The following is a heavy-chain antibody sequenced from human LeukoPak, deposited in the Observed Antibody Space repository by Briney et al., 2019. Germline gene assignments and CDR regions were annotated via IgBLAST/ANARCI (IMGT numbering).Heavy chain of an antibody. J-gene: IGHJ4*02. CDR2: ISYDGSNK. Sequence: GGSLRLSCAASGFTFSSYGMHWVRQAPGKGLEWVAVISYDGSNKYYADSVKGRFTISRDNSNNTLYLQMNSLRAEDTAVYYCAIPGLAVAGMGYWGQGTLVTVSS. V-gene: IGHV3-30*03. CDR1: GFTFSSYG. CDR3: AIPGLAVAGMGY. D-gene: IGHD6-19*01.